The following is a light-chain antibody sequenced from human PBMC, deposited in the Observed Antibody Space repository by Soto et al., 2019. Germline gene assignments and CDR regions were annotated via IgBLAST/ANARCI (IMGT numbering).Light chain of an antibody. CDR2: SNN. Sequence: QSVPTQPPSASGTPGQRVTISCSGSSSNIGSKTVNWYQQLPGTAPKLLIYSNNQRPSGVPDRFSGSTSGTSASLAISGLQSEDEADYYCAAWDDSLNGVVFGGGTKLTVL. V-gene: IGLV1-44*01. CDR1: SSNIGSKT. CDR3: AAWDDSLNGVV. J-gene: IGLJ2*01.